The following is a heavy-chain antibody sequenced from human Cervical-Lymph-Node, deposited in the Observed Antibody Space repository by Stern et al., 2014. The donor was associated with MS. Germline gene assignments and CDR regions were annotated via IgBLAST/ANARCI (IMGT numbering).Heavy chain of an antibody. D-gene: IGHD2-8*02. J-gene: IGHJ4*02. CDR1: GDSISSYTHY. Sequence: QLQLQESGPGLVKPSETLSLTCAVSGDSISSYTHYWAWIRQPPGKGLEWIGSVYYSGATYSHPSLKIPDTFSGDTPKNHFSLGLNSVTAADTAVYYCAKHACTGAACPFDLWGQGTLVTVSS. CDR3: AKHACTGAACPFDL. CDR2: VYYSGAT. V-gene: IGHV4-39*01.